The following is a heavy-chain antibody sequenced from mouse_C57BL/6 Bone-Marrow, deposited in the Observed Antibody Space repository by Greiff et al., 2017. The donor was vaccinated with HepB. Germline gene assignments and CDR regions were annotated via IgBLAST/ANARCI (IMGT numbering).Heavy chain of an antibody. J-gene: IGHJ1*03. CDR1: GYTFTSYN. V-gene: IGHV1-12*01. Sequence: SGAELVRPGASVKMSCKASGYTFTSYNMHWVKQTPRQGLEWIGAIYPGNGDTSYNQKFKGKATLTVDKSSSTAYMQLSSLTSEDSAVYFCARSTVVATDWYFDVWGTGTTVTVSS. CDR3: ARSTVVATDWYFDV. CDR2: IYPGNGDT. D-gene: IGHD1-1*01.